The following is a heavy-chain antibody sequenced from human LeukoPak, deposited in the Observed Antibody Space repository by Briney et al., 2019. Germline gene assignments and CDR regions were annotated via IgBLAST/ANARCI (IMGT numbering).Heavy chain of an antibody. CDR2: ISKSGTST. J-gene: IGHJ4*01. CDR3: ARVRSSGSPLDY. Sequence: GGSLRLSCAASGFTLSDYYMSWIRQGPGKGLEWVSYISKSGTSTKYADSVKGRFSISRDNAKQSLYLQLNSLTAEDTAVYYCARVRSSGSPLDYWGQGTPVTVSS. CDR1: GFTLSDYY. D-gene: IGHD3-10*01. V-gene: IGHV3-11*05.